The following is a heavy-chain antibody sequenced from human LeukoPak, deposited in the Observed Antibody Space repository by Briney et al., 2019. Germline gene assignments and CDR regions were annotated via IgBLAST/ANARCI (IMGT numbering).Heavy chain of an antibody. V-gene: IGHV4-59*02. J-gene: IGHJ6*02. Sequence: PSETLPPTCTVSGGSVSYYYWSWIRHPPGKGLEWIGYIYYSGSTDYNPSLKSRVTISIDTSNNQFSLELTSVTAADTAVYFCARDGKISPYSGLDVWGQGITVTVSS. CDR3: ARDGKISPYSGLDV. CDR2: IYYSGST. CDR1: GGSVSYYY. D-gene: IGHD1-26*01.